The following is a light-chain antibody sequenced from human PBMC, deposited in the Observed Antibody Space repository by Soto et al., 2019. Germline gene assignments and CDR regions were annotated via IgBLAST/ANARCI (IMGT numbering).Light chain of an antibody. CDR1: QGVTSTY. V-gene: IGKV3-20*01. Sequence: EIVLTQSPGTLSLSPGERATLSCRASQGVTSTYLGWYQQKPGQAPSLLIYGASSRATGIPDRFSGSGSGTDFTLTISRLEPEDFAVYYCQQYVSPPITFGQGTRLEIK. CDR2: GAS. CDR3: QQYVSPPIT. J-gene: IGKJ5*01.